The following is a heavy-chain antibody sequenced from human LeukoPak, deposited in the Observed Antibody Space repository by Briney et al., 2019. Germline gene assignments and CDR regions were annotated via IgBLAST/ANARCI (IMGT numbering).Heavy chain of an antibody. CDR2: INHSGST. CDR1: GGSFSGYY. Sequence: SETLSLTCAAYGGSFSGYYWSWIRQPPGKGLEWIGEINHSGSTNYNPSLKSRVTISVDTSKNRFSLKLSSVTAADTAVYYCARVRGVSGPWGQGTLVTVSS. J-gene: IGHJ4*02. CDR3: ARVRGVSGP. D-gene: IGHD3-10*01. V-gene: IGHV4-34*01.